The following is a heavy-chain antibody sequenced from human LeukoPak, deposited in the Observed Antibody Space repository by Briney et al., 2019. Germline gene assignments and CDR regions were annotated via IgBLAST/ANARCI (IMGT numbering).Heavy chain of an antibody. Sequence: SETLSLTCTVSGGSISSYYWSWIRQPPGKGLEWIGYIYYSGSTNYNPSLKSRVTISVDTSKNQFSLKLSSVTAADTAVYYCARGNSKWHYWGQGTLVTVSS. J-gene: IGHJ4*02. V-gene: IGHV4-59*08. CDR1: GGSISSYY. CDR2: IYYSGST. D-gene: IGHD5-12*01. CDR3: ARGNSKWHY.